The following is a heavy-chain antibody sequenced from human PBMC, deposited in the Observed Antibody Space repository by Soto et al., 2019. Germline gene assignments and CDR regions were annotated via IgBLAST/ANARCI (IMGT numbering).Heavy chain of an antibody. J-gene: IGHJ4*02. V-gene: IGHV4-39*02. Sequence: SETLSLTCTVSGGSISGSSSYYWGWIRQPPGKGLEWIGSIYYSGSTYYNPSLRSRIIISVHTSKNQFSLQLSSVTAADTAVYYCAREGGEGNYFDYWGQGSLVTVSS. D-gene: IGHD3-10*01. CDR1: GGSISGSSSYY. CDR3: AREGGEGNYFDY. CDR2: IYYSGST.